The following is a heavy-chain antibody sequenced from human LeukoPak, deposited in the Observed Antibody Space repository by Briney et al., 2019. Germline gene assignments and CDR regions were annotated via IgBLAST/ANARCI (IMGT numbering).Heavy chain of an antibody. CDR1: GFPFSSYE. CDR3: AREGLALDY. CDR2: ISRSGSTI. D-gene: IGHD3/OR15-3a*01. V-gene: IGHV3-48*03. J-gene: IGHJ4*02. Sequence: PGGSLRLSCAASGFPFSSYEMIWVRQPPGKGLECVSYISRSGSTIYYADSVKSRFTISRDNAQNSLYLQMNSLSAEDTAVYYCAREGLALDYWGQGTLVTVSS.